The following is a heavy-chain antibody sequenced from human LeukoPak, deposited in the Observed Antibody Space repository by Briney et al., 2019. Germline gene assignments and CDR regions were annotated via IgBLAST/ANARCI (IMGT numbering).Heavy chain of an antibody. V-gene: IGHV4-34*01. CDR1: GGSFSGYY. CDR2: INHSGST. J-gene: IGHJ4*02. Sequence: KPSETLSHTCAVYGGSFSGYYWSWIRQPPGKGLEWIGEINHSGSTNYNPSLKSRVTISVDTSKNQFSLKLSSVTAADTAVNYCARGTYYYGSGSLYWGQGTLVTVSS. CDR3: ARGTYYYGSGSLY. D-gene: IGHD3-10*01.